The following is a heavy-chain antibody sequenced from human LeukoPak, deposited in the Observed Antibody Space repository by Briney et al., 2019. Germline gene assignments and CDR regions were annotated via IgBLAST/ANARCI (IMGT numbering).Heavy chain of an antibody. Sequence: SETLSLTCSVSGGSISSRSCYWGWIRQPPGKGLEWIGEIYHSGSTNYNPSLKSRVTISVDKSKNQFSLKLSSVTAADTAVYYCSAVAGTGGYYFDYWGQGTLVTVSS. V-gene: IGHV4-39*07. D-gene: IGHD6-19*01. J-gene: IGHJ4*02. CDR1: GGSISSRSCY. CDR2: IYHSGST. CDR3: SAVAGTGGYYFDY.